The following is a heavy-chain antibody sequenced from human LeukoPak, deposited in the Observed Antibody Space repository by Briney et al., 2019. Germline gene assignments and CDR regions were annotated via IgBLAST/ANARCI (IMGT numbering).Heavy chain of an antibody. J-gene: IGHJ4*02. CDR3: ARGVLDTAMVRFAY. CDR1: AGSISSSTYS. V-gene: IGHV4-61*02. Sequence: SETLSLTCTVSAGSISSSTYSWTWIRQPAGKGLEWIRRIHSSGSTHYNPSLKSRVTITVDPSKNTFSLNLSPVTAADTAVYFCARGVLDTAMVRFAYWGQGTLVTVSS. D-gene: IGHD5-18*01. CDR2: IHSSGST.